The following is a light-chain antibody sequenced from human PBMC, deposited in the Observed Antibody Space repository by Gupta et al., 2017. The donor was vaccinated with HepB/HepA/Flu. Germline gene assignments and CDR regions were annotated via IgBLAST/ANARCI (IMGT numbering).Light chain of an antibody. J-gene: IGLJ1*01. Sequence: QSVLTQPPSASGAPGQRVTIPCSASSSNIGSNHVYWYQQLPGTAPKLLIYRNNQRPSGVPDRFSGSKSGTSASLAISGLRSEDEADYYCAAWDDSLSGRYVFGTGTKVTVL. CDR2: RNN. V-gene: IGLV1-47*01. CDR1: SSNIGSNH. CDR3: AAWDDSLSGRYV.